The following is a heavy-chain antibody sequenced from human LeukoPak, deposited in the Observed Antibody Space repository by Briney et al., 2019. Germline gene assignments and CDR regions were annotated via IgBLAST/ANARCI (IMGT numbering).Heavy chain of an antibody. V-gene: IGHV3-53*01. CDR1: GFSISHNY. Sequence: GGSLRLSCVVSGFSISHNYMSWVRQAPGKGLEWVSLIYSGGDSYYADSVKGRFIIPKDNSKNTVYLRMNTLRAEDTAVYYCASHYCTAGSCYFDGWGQGTLVSVSS. J-gene: IGHJ4*02. CDR2: IYSGGDS. CDR3: ASHYCTAGSCYFDG. D-gene: IGHD2-8*02.